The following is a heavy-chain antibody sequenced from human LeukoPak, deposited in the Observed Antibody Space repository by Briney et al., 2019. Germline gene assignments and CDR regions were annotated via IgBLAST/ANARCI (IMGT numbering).Heavy chain of an antibody. CDR1: GYTFSSYA. D-gene: IGHD1-1*01. CDR3: ARVSRKGYTNNWNPLGYFDY. J-gene: IGHJ4*02. Sequence: ASVEVSCKASGYTFSSYAMNWVRQAPGQGLEWMGWINTNTGNPTYAQGFTGRFVFSLDASVSTAYLQISGLKAEDTAVYYCARVSRKGYTNNWNPLGYFDYWGQGTLVTVSS. V-gene: IGHV7-4-1*02. CDR2: INTNTGNP.